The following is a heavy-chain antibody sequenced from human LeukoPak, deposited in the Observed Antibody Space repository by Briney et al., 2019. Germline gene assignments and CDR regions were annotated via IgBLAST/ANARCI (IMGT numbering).Heavy chain of an antibody. Sequence: GGSLRLSCAASGFTFSDYWMHWVRQLPGKGLAWVSRINPDGSTTVYADSVEGRFTISRDNAQNTLYLQMNSLRAEDTAVYYCARDDYWGQGTLVTVSS. V-gene: IGHV3-74*01. CDR1: GFTFSDYW. CDR3: ARDDY. J-gene: IGHJ4*02. CDR2: INPDGSTT.